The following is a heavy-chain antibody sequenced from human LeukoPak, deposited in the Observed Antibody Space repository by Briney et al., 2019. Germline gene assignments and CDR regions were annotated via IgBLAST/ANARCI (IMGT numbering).Heavy chain of an antibody. D-gene: IGHD3-10*02. J-gene: IGHJ6*03. CDR3: TTVSGDYYVYHYHYMDV. CDR2: IKSNIDGGTT. CDR1: GFTFSNSS. Sequence: PGGSLRLSCAASGFTFSNSSMSWVRQAPGKGLEWVGRIKSNIDGGTTDYAALVKGRFTISRDDSKNTLYLQMNSLKTEDTAVYYCTTVSGDYYVYHYHYMDVWGKGTTVTVSS. V-gene: IGHV3-15*01.